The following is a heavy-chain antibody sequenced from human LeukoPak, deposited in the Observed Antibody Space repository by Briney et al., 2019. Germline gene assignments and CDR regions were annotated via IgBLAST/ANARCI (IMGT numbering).Heavy chain of an antibody. CDR1: GDSVSSNSAT. CDR3: ARTNVTIVAMDY. D-gene: IGHD5-12*01. V-gene: IGHV6-1*01. CDR2: TYFRSKWYN. Sequence: SQTLSLTCATSGDSVSSNSATWTWIRQSPSRGLEWLGRTYFRSKWYNDYAVSVKSRITINPDTAKNQISLQLNSVTPEDTAVYYCARTNVTIVAMDYWGQGTLVTVSS. J-gene: IGHJ4*02.